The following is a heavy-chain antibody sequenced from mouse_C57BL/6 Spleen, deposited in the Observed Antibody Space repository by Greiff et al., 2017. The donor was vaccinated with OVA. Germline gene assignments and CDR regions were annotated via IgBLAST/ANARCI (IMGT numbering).Heavy chain of an antibody. CDR1: GYTFTSYW. CDR3: ARGGYYGSSPYWYFDV. CDR2: IDPSDSYT. Sequence: VQLQQPGAELVMPGASVKLSCKASGYTFTSYWMHWVKQRPVQGLEWIGAIDPSDSYTTYNQKFKGKSKLTVDKSSSPAYMQLSSLTSEDSAVYYCARGGYYGSSPYWYFDVWGTGTTVTVSS. V-gene: IGHV1-69*01. J-gene: IGHJ1*03. D-gene: IGHD1-1*01.